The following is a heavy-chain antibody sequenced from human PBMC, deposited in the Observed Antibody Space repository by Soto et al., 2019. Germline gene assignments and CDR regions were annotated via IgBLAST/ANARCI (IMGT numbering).Heavy chain of an antibody. Sequence: KPSETLSLTCTVSGGSISSSSYYWGWIRQPPGKGLEWIGSIYYSGSTYYNPSLKSRVTISVDTSKNQFSLKLSSVTAADTAVYYCARRRDYDILTGYPSWFDYWGQGTLVTVSS. J-gene: IGHJ4*02. CDR1: GGSISSSSYY. D-gene: IGHD3-9*01. CDR3: ARRRDYDILTGYPSWFDY. V-gene: IGHV4-39*01. CDR2: IYYSGST.